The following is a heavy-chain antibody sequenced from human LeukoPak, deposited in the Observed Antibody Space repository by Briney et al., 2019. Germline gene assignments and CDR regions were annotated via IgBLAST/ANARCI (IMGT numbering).Heavy chain of an antibody. CDR1: GYTFTSYG. CDR2: ISAYNGNT. CDR3: ARGSPPRRNYDSRGYYSYYFDY. J-gene: IGHJ4*02. V-gene: IGHV1-18*01. D-gene: IGHD3-22*01. Sequence: RRASVKVSCKASGYTFTSYGISWVRQASGQGLERMGWISAYNGNTHYAQKLQGRVTMTTDTSTSTVYMELRSLRSDDTAVYYCARGSPPRRNYDSRGYYSYYFDYWGQGTLVTVSS.